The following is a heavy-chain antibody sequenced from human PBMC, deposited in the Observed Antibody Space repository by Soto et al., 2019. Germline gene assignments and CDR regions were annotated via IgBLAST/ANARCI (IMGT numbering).Heavy chain of an antibody. CDR3: ARDYWNYGENFDY. CDR1: GYTFTSYG. V-gene: IGHV1-18*01. J-gene: IGHJ4*02. D-gene: IGHD1-7*01. CDR2: ISAYNGNT. Sequence: ASVNVYCKASGYTFTSYGISWVRKAPGQGLEWMGWISAYNGNTNYAQKLQGRVTMTTDTSTSTAYMELRSLRSDDTAVYYCARDYWNYGENFDYWGQGTLVTLSS.